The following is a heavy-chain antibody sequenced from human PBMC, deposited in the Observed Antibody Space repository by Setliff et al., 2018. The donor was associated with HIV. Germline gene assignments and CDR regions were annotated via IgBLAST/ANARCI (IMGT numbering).Heavy chain of an antibody. CDR3: ARASPGAGGGFYSYYYMDV. D-gene: IGHD3-16*01. CDR1: GDSISSHH. Sequence: SSETLSLTCTVSGDSISSHHWTWVRQPPGKGLDWIGYISDSGSTNYNPSLKSRVTISTDTSNNKFSLRLSSVTAADTAMYYCARASPGAGGGFYSYYYMDVWGKGTTVTVSS. CDR2: ISDSGST. V-gene: IGHV4-59*11. J-gene: IGHJ6*03.